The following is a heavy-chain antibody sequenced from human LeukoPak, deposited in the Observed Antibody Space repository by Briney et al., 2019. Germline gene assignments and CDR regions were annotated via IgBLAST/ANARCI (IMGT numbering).Heavy chain of an antibody. J-gene: IGHJ3*01. CDR2: ISSSSSYI. CDR1: GFTFSSYS. V-gene: IGHV3-21*01. D-gene: IGHD3-22*01. CDR3: ARHPNYYDTSGDYFP. Sequence: PGGSLRLSCAASGFTFSSYSMNWVRQAPGKGLEWVSSISSSSSYIYYADSVKGRFTISRDNAKNSLYLQMNSLRPEDTAVYYCARHPNYYDTSGDYFPWGQGTMVTVSS.